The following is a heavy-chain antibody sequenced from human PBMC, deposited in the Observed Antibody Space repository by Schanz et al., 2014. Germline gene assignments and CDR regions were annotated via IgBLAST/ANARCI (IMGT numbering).Heavy chain of an antibody. CDR1: GGTFSSYT. V-gene: IGHV1-46*03. D-gene: IGHD6-13*01. J-gene: IGHJ4*02. CDR2: INPSGGST. Sequence: QVQLVQSGAEVKKPGSSVKVSCKASGGTFSSYTISWMRQAPGQGLEWMGMINPSGGSTTYAQKFQGRVTMTRDTSTSTVYMELSSLRSEDTAVYYCARDGVDAATGGNYWGQGTLVTFSS. CDR3: ARDGVDAATGGNY.